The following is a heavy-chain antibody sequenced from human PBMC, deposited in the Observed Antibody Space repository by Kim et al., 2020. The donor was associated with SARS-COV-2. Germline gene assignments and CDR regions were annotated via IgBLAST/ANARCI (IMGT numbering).Heavy chain of an antibody. CDR1: GFTFSSYG. Sequence: GGSLRLSCAASGFTFSSYGMHWVRQAPGKGLDWVAVIWYDGTSRYYADSVKGRFTISRDNSKTTLYLQMSSLRAEDTAIYYCAKWAEGGAFDIWGQGTMGTVSS. D-gene: IGHD1-26*01. CDR3: AKWAEGGAFDI. V-gene: IGHV3-33*06. CDR2: IWYDGTSR. J-gene: IGHJ3*02.